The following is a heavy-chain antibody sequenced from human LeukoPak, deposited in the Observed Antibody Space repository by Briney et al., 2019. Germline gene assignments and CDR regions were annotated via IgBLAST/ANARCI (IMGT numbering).Heavy chain of an antibody. V-gene: IGHV3-9*01. CDR3: AKDKQWLVGVGFDY. CDR2: ISWNGGSI. Sequence: GRSLRLSCAASGFTFDDYAMHWVRQAPGKGLEWVSGISWNGGSIGYADSVKGRFTISRDNAKNSLYLQMNSLRAEDTALYYCAKDKQWLVGVGFDYWGQGTLVTVSS. J-gene: IGHJ4*02. D-gene: IGHD6-19*01. CDR1: GFTFDDYA.